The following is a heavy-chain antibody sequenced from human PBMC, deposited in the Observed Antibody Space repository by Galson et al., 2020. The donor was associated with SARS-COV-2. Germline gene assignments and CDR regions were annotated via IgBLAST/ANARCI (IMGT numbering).Heavy chain of an antibody. CDR3: ARSGRDCSGGICYGAEYFQH. Sequence: GSLKISCAASGFTFSDYYMSWIRQAPGKGLEWLSYMSVSRSYTSYADSVKGRFTISRDNPKNSLYLQMNDLRAEDTALYFCARSGRDCSGGICYGAEYFQHWGQGALVTVSS. CDR1: GFTFSDYY. V-gene: IGHV3-11*06. CDR2: MSVSRSYT. J-gene: IGHJ1*01. D-gene: IGHD2-15*01.